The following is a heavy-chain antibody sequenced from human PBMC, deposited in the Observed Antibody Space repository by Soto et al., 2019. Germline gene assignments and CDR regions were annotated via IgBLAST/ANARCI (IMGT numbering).Heavy chain of an antibody. Sequence: GASVKATCKAPGFTFTNNGFSWLRQAPGQGLEWLGWISAASGDTDYAQKVRGGVTMNRDSSTNTGFMELRSLTSDDSALYYCARDLVSLNLVGGDFDFWGQGSLVSVSS. D-gene: IGHD2-21*01. V-gene: IGHV1-18*04. J-gene: IGHJ4*02. CDR2: ISAASGDT. CDR1: GFTFTNNG. CDR3: ARDLVSLNLVGGDFDF.